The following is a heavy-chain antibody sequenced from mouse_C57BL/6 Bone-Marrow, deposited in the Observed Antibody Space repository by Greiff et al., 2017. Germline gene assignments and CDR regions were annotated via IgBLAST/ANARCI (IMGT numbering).Heavy chain of an antibody. V-gene: IGHV5-12*01. CDR3: ARQGTLLSLRLYAMDY. Sequence: EVMLVESGGGLVQPGGSLKLSCAASGFTFSDYYMYWVRQTPEKRLEWVAYISNGGGSTYYPDTVKGRFTISRDNAKNTLYLQLSRLKSEATAMYYFARQGTLLSLRLYAMDYWGQGTSVTVSA. CDR2: ISNGGGST. CDR1: GFTFSDYY. D-gene: IGHD2-2*01. J-gene: IGHJ4*01.